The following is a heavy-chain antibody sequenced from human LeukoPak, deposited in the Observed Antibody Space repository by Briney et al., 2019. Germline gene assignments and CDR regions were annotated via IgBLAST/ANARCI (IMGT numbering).Heavy chain of an antibody. V-gene: IGHV4-30-2*01. Sequence: SQTLPLTCAVSGGSISSGGYSWSWIRQPPGKGLEWIGYIYHSGSTYYNPSLKSRVTISVDRSKNQFSLKLSSVTAADTAVYHCASHYSSGWYDYFDYWGQGTLVTVSS. CDR3: ASHYSSGWYDYFDY. J-gene: IGHJ4*02. D-gene: IGHD6-19*01. CDR2: IYHSGST. CDR1: GGSISSGGYS.